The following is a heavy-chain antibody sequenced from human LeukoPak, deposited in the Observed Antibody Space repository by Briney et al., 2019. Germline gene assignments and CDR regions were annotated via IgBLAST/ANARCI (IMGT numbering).Heavy chain of an antibody. J-gene: IGHJ4*02. D-gene: IGHD3-9*01. CDR2: INHSGST. CDR1: GGSFSGYY. V-gene: IGHV4-34*01. CDR3: ARQTRYYDILTGYYWTPYYFDY. Sequence: PSETLSLTCAVYGGSFSGYYWSWIRQPPGKGLEWIGEINHSGSTNYNPSLKSRVTISVDTSKNQFSLKLSSVTAADTAVYYCARQTRYYDILTGYYWTPYYFDYWGQGTLVTVSS.